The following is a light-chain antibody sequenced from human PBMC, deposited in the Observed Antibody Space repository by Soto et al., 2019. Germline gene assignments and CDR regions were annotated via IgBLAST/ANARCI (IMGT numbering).Light chain of an antibody. CDR3: QQYNTYWT. CDR1: QNINWY. CDR2: EAA. V-gene: IGKV1-5*03. Sequence: DIQMTQSPSTLSASVGDRVTITCRASQNINWYLAWYQQKPGKAPKLLFSEAASLPRGDPSKISGSRSETEFTLTISTLQPDDFATYYCQQYNTYWTFGQGTKVDIK. J-gene: IGKJ1*01.